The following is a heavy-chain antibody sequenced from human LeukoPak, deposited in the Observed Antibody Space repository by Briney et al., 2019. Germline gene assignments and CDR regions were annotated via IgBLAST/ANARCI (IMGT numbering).Heavy chain of an antibody. Sequence: GSLRLSCAASGFTFSSYGMHWVRQAPGKGLEWVAVIWYDGSNKYYADSVKGRFTISRDNSKNTLYLQMNSLRAEDTAVYYCARDLDYYYMDVWGKGTTVTVSS. CDR1: GFTFSSYG. V-gene: IGHV3-33*01. CDR2: IWYDGSNK. J-gene: IGHJ6*03. CDR3: ARDLDYYYMDV.